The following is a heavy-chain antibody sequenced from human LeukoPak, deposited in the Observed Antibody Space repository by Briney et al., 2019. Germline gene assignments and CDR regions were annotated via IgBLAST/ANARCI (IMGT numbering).Heavy chain of an antibody. CDR2: ISSSSSYT. D-gene: IGHD3-10*01. CDR3: ARDRRGALYFDY. V-gene: IGHV3-21*05. Sequence: GGSLRLSCVASGFTFGSYSMNWVRQAPGKGLEWVSYISSSSSYTNYADSVKGRFTISRDNAKNSLYLQMNSLRAEDTAVYYCARDRRGALYFDYWGQGTLVTVSS. CDR1: GFTFGSYS. J-gene: IGHJ4*02.